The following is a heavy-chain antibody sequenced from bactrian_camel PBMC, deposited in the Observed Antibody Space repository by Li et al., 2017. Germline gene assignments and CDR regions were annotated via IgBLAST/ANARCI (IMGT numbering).Heavy chain of an antibody. Sequence: HVQLVESGGGSVQAGGSLRLSCVASEYVYSKHCMAWFRQAPGKEREGVATIYADARTTRYADSVKGRFTVSRDNAKSTVYLQLNSLKTEDMAMYYCTKAYVSNWVSDFGYWGQGTQVTVS. V-gene: IGHV3S1*01. J-gene: IGHJ6*01. D-gene: IGHD1*01. CDR2: IYADARTT. CDR1: EYVYSKHC. CDR3: TKAYVSNWVSDFGY.